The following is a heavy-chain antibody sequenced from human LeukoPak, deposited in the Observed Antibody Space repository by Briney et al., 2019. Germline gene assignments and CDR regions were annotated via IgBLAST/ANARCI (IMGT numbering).Heavy chain of an antibody. Sequence: GGSLRLSCAASGFTFSSYSMNWVRQAPGKGLEWVSSISSSSSYIYYADSVKGRFTISRDNAKNSLYLQMNSLRAEDTAVYYCASPPLGFGESNRWTDYWGQGTLVTVSS. J-gene: IGHJ4*02. CDR2: ISSSSSYI. V-gene: IGHV3-21*01. CDR3: ASPPLGFGESNRWTDY. CDR1: GFTFSSYS. D-gene: IGHD3-10*01.